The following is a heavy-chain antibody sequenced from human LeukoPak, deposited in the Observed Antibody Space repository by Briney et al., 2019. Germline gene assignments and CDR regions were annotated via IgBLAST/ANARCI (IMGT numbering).Heavy chain of an antibody. J-gene: IGHJ4*02. Sequence: GRSLRLSCAASGFTFSSYAMHWVRQAPGKGLEWVAVISYDGSNKYYADSVKGRFTISRDNSKNTLYLQMNSLRAEDTAVYYCARILGYYDSSGYYDDYWGQGTLVTVSS. CDR1: GFTFSSYA. CDR2: ISYDGSNK. D-gene: IGHD3-22*01. V-gene: IGHV3-30-3*01. CDR3: ARILGYYDSSGYYDDY.